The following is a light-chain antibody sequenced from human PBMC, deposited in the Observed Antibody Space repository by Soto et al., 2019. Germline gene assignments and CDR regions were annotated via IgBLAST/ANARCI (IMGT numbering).Light chain of an antibody. J-gene: IGLJ1*01. Sequence: QSALTQPASVSGSPGQSISISCTGNISDVGGYKYVSWYQQHPGKAPKLVIYEVTNRPSGVSNRFSGTKSGNTASLTVSGLQAEDEADYYCSSFSSSSTLYVFGTGTKVPVL. CDR1: ISDVGGYKY. CDR2: EVT. V-gene: IGLV2-14*01. CDR3: SSFSSSSTLYV.